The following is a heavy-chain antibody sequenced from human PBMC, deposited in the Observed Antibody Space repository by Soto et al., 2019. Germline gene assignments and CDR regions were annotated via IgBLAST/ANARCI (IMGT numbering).Heavy chain of an antibody. CDR2: IKSKTDGGTT. D-gene: IGHD3-16*02. CDR1: GFTFSNAW. CDR3: TTGPRGYVWGISRYDAFDI. J-gene: IGHJ3*02. Sequence: GSLRLSCAASGFTFSNAWMNWVRQAPGKGLEWVGRIKSKTDGGTTDYAAPVKGRFTISRDDSKNTLYLQMNSLKTEDTAVYYCTTGPRGYVWGISRYDAFDIWGQGTMFTVSS. V-gene: IGHV3-15*07.